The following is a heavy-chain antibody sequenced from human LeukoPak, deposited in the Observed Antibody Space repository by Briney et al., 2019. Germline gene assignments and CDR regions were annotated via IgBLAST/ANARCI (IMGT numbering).Heavy chain of an antibody. D-gene: IGHD3-10*01. V-gene: IGHV4-31*03. CDR1: GGSISSGGYY. J-gene: IGHJ5*02. CDR3: ARDQPARSGSGSYYPGSGRVRDWFDP. CDR2: IYYSGST. Sequence: PSETLSLTCTVSGGSISSGGYYWSWIRQHPGKGLEWIGYIYYSGSTYYNPSLKSRVTISVDTSKNQFSLKLSSVTAADTAVYYCARDQPARSGSGSYYPGSGRVRDWFDPWGRGTLVTVSS.